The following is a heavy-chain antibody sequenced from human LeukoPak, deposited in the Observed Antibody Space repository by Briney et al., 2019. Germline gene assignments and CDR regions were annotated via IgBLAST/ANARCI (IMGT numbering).Heavy chain of an antibody. Sequence: SETLSLTCTVSGGSISSYQWNWIRQPAGKGLEWIGRIFISGSTNYNPSLKSRVTMSVDTSKNQFSLKLSSVTAADTAVYYCARGLDFHDSSGDYWGQGTLVTVSP. V-gene: IGHV4-4*07. CDR1: GGSISSYQ. J-gene: IGHJ4*02. CDR2: IFISGST. CDR3: ARGLDFHDSSGDY. D-gene: IGHD3-22*01.